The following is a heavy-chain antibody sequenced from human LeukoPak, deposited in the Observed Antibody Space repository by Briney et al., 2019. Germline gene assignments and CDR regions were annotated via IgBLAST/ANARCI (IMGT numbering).Heavy chain of an antibody. J-gene: IGHJ4*02. V-gene: IGHV3-23*01. CDR3: AKEGNPHDY. D-gene: IGHD4-23*01. CDR2: ISGSGGST. CDR1: GFIFSRYA. Sequence: GGSLSLSCAASGFIFSRYAMSWVRQAPGKGREWVSAISGSGGSTYYADSGAGRFTIPKDNSKTTLYLEMNSLRAEDTAEYYCAKEGNPHDYWGQGTPVTVSS.